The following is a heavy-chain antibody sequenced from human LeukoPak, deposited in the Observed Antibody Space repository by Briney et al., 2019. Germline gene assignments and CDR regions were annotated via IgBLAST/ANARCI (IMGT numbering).Heavy chain of an antibody. CDR1: GYTFTGYY. D-gene: IGHD2-2*02. Sequence: ASVKVSCKASGYTFTGYYMYWVRQAPGQGLEWMGWINPNSGGTNYAQKFQGWVTMTRDTSISTAYMELSRLRSDDTAVYYCARDGLRYCSSTSCYTYYYYGMDVWGQGTTVTVSS. CDR3: ARDGLRYCSSTSCYTYYYYGMDV. CDR2: INPNSGGT. V-gene: IGHV1-2*04. J-gene: IGHJ6*02.